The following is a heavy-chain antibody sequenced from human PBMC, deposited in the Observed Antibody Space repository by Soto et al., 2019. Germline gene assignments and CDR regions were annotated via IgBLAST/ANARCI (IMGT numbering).Heavy chain of an antibody. J-gene: IGHJ4*02. D-gene: IGHD2-15*01. Sequence: GGSLRLSCAASGFTFKNYGMHWVRQTPGKGLEWVSLISSDGNKIYYADSVKGRFTISRDNSQNTLYLQMNRLTAEDTAVYFCTRVAGGTSPYYFDYWGRGIVVTVSS. CDR1: GFTFKNYG. CDR3: TRVAGGTSPYYFDY. V-gene: IGHV3-30*12. CDR2: ISSDGNKI.